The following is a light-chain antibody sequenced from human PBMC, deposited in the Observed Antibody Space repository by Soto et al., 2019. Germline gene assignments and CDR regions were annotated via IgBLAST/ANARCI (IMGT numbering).Light chain of an antibody. J-gene: IGKJ5*01. V-gene: IGKV3-20*01. CDR3: QQYGNSPIT. Sequence: EVVLTQSPGTLSLSRGERATLSCRASERIYSAYLGWYQQKPGQAHRLLIYGTSSRATGIPDRFSGSGSGTDFTLTISRLEPEDFAVYYCQQYGNSPITFGQGTRLEMK. CDR2: GTS. CDR1: ERIYSAY.